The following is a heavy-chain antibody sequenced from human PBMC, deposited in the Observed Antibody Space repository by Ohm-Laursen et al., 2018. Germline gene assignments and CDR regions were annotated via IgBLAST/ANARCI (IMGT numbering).Heavy chain of an antibody. CDR3: ARQPDGSRSYYHFDY. Sequence: PSETLSLTCTVSGGSISSGGYYWSWIRQHPGKSLEWIGYIYYSGSTYYNPSLKSRVTISVDTSKNQFSLNLSSVTAADTAVYYCARQPDGSRSYYHFDYWGRGTLVTVSS. D-gene: IGHD3-10*01. CDR1: GGSISSGGYY. V-gene: IGHV4-39*01. CDR2: IYYSGST. J-gene: IGHJ4*02.